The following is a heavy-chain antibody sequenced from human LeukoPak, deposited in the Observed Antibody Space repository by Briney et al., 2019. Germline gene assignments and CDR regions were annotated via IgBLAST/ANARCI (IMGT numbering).Heavy chain of an antibody. CDR3: ARDALYGDYYSRLKYYFDY. CDR2: ISWDGGST. V-gene: IGHV3-43*01. Sequence: GGSLRLSCAASGFTFDDYTMHWVRQAPGKGLEWVSLISWDGGSTYYADSVKGRFTISRDNSKNTLYLQMNSLRAEDTAVYYCARDALYGDYYSRLKYYFDYWGQGTLVTVSS. CDR1: GFTFDDYT. D-gene: IGHD4-17*01. J-gene: IGHJ4*02.